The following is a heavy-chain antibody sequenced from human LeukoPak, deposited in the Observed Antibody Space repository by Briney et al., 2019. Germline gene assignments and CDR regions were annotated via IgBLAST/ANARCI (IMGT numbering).Heavy chain of an antibody. CDR2: ISSSGST. V-gene: IGHV4-61*02. CDR3: ARGSTYWYFDL. J-gene: IGHJ2*01. CDR1: GDSISSGDYY. Sequence: SETLSLTCTVSGDSISSGDYYWSWIRQPAGKGLEWIGRISSSGSTNYNPSLKSRVTISVDTSKNQFSLKLSSVTPADTAVYYCARGSTYWYFDLWGRGTLVTVSS.